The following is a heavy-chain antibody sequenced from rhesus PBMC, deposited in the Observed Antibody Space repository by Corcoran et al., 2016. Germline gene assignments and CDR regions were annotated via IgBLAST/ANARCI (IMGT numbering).Heavy chain of an antibody. CDR2: IYGSGSST. CDR1: GGSISSSY. D-gene: IGHD3-16*01. Sequence: QLQLQESGPGLVKPSETLSVTCAVSGGSISSSYWSWIRQAPGKGLEWIGYIYGSGSSTNYNPSLKSRVTRSVDTSKNQLSLKLSSVTAADTAVYYCAASYYSGSQDYWGQGVLVTVSS. V-gene: IGHV4-169*01. CDR3: AASYYSGSQDY. J-gene: IGHJ4*01.